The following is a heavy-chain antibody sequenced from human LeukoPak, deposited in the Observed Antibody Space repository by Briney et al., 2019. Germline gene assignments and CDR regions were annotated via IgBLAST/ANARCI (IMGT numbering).Heavy chain of an antibody. V-gene: IGHV4-59*01. D-gene: IGHD6-19*01. CDR3: ARSALAVAGDRSSEFDP. CDR1: GGLISSYY. J-gene: IGHJ5*02. CDR2: IYYSGST. Sequence: SETLSLTCTVSGGLISSYYWSWIRQPPGKGLEWIGYIYYSGSTNYNPSLKSRVTISVDTSKNQFSLKLSSVTAADTAVYYCARSALAVAGDRSSEFDPWGQGTLVSVSS.